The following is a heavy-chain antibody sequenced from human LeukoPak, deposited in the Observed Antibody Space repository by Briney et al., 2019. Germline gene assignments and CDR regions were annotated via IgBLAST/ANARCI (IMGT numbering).Heavy chain of an antibody. CDR1: GFTFTSYG. CDR3: ANLHRAPPDY. CDR2: ISNSGDTT. Sequence: GGSLRLSCAASGFTFTSYGMNWVRHAPGKGLEWVSVISNSGDTTYYADSVKGRFTISRDNSKNTLYLQMDSLRAEDTAIYYCANLHRAPPDYWGQGTLVTVSS. J-gene: IGHJ4*02. V-gene: IGHV3-23*01.